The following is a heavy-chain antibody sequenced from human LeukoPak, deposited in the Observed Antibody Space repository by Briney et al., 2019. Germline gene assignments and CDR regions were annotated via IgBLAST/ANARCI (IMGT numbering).Heavy chain of an antibody. Sequence: PSETLSLTCTVSGGSISSNGYYWAWFRQPPGKGLEWIGYIYYSGSTNYKPSLKSRVTISVDTSKNQFSLKLNSVTAADTAVYYCARGGYYGSGNDFRFDPWGQGTLVTVSS. CDR1: GGSISSNGYY. V-gene: IGHV4-61*08. CDR2: IYYSGST. J-gene: IGHJ5*02. CDR3: ARGGYYGSGNDFRFDP. D-gene: IGHD3-10*01.